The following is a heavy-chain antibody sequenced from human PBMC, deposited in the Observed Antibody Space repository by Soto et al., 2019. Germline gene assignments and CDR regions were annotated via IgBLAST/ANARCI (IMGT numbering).Heavy chain of an antibody. CDR3: ARDSSGWYWFDP. D-gene: IGHD6-19*01. J-gene: IGHJ5*02. CDR2: ISAYNGNT. CDR1: GYTFTSYG. Sequence: ASVKVSCKASGYTFTSYGISWVRQAPGQGLEWMGWISAYNGNTSYAQKLQGRVTMTTDTSTSTAYMELRSLRSDDTAVYYCARDSSGWYWFDPWGQGTLVTVSS. V-gene: IGHV1-18*01.